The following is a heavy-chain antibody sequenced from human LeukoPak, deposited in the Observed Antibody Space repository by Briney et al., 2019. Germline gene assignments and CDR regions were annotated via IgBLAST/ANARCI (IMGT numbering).Heavy chain of an antibody. CDR3: ARLLYGSGSQFDY. Sequence: GGSLRLSCAASGFTFSSYGMPWVRQAPGKGLEWVAVIWYDGSNKYYADSVKGRFTISRDNSKNTLYLQMNSLRAEDTAVYYCARLLYGSGSQFDYWGQGTLVTVSS. V-gene: IGHV3-33*01. CDR2: IWYDGSNK. CDR1: GFTFSSYG. J-gene: IGHJ4*02. D-gene: IGHD3-10*01.